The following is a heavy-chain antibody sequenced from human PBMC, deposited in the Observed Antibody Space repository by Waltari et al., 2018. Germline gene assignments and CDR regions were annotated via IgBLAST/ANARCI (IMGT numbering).Heavy chain of an antibody. CDR3: ARDWGTRPFDY. CDR2: INPNSGGT. CDR1: GYTFIDYC. V-gene: IGHV1-2*06. D-gene: IGHD3-16*01. J-gene: IGHJ4*02. Sequence: VQLVQSGAEVKKPGATVKISCKASGYTFIDYCLHWVQQAPGKGLEWMGRINPNSGGTNYAQKFQGRVTMTRDTSISTAYMELSSLRSEDTAVYYCARDWGTRPFDYWGQGTLVTVSS.